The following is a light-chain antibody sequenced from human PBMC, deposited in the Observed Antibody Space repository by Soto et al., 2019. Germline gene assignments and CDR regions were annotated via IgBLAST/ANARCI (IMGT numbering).Light chain of an antibody. CDR2: GAS. Sequence: ALRMTQSPSSLSASAGDRVAIACRASQDVGRYLAWYQQKPGQAPKLLIYGASTLQSGVPSRFSGGGSGTDFTLTISCLPSEDFATYYCQHYKNYPWTFGQGTKVEIK. V-gene: IGKV1-8*01. CDR3: QHYKNYPWT. J-gene: IGKJ1*01. CDR1: QDVGRY.